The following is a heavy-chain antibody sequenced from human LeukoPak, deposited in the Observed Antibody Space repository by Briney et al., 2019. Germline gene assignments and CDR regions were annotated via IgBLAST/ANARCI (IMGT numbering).Heavy chain of an antibody. J-gene: IGHJ4*02. CDR1: GFTFSSYG. CDR2: IRYDGSNK. CDR3: AKELPNYDFWSGVEDY. V-gene: IGHV3-30*02. Sequence: PGGSLRLSCAASGFTFSSYGMHWVRQAPGKGLEWVAFIRYDGSNKYYADSVKGRFTISRGNSKNTLYLQMNSLRAEDTAVYYCAKELPNYDFWSGVEDYWGQGTLVTVSS. D-gene: IGHD3-3*01.